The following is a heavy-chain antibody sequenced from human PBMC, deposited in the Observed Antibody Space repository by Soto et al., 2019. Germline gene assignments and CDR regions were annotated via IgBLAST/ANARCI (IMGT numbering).Heavy chain of an antibody. Sequence: SETLSLTCTVSGGSISSYYWSWIRQPPGKGLEWIGYIYYSGSTNYNPSLKSRVTISVDTSKNQFSLKLSSVTAADTAVYYCARLKKPKYYYDSSGTPYYLDYWGQGTLVTV. D-gene: IGHD3-22*01. V-gene: IGHV4-59*08. CDR3: ARLKKPKYYYDSSGTPYYLDY. CDR1: GGSISSYY. J-gene: IGHJ4*02. CDR2: IYYSGST.